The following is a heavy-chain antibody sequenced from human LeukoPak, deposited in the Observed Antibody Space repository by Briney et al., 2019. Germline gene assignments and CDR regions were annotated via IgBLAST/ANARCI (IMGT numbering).Heavy chain of an antibody. D-gene: IGHD3-16*01. V-gene: IGHV3-33*08. Sequence: GGSLRLSCAASGFTFSSYAMHWVRQAPGRGLEWVALIWYDGSHTYYADSVKGRFTISRDNSKNTLYLQMNSLRAEDTALYYCARNPVRNAYYRDSTRYWGQGTLVTVSS. CDR3: ARNPVRNAYYRDSTRY. J-gene: IGHJ4*02. CDR2: IWYDGSHT. CDR1: GFTFSSYA.